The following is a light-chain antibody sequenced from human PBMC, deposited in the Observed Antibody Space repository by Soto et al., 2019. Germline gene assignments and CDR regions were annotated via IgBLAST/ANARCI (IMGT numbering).Light chain of an antibody. CDR2: AAS. CDR3: QQYVTSSPRT. J-gene: IGKJ1*01. CDR1: QIIGNY. Sequence: DIQMTQSPSSLSASVGDRVTITCRASQIIGNYLNWYQQKPGKAPKFLIYAASTLQSGVPSRFSGSGSGTDFTLTITRLEPEDFAVYYCQQYVTSSPRTFGQGTKVEIK. V-gene: IGKV1-39*01.